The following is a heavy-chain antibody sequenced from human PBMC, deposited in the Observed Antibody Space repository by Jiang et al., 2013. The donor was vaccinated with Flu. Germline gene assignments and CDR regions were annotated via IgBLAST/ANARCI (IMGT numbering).Heavy chain of an antibody. V-gene: IGHV1-46*04. D-gene: IGHD1-26*01. Sequence: VQLVESGAEVKKPGASVKVSCKVSGDTFTSSSMHWVRQAPGQGLEWMGTIFPSDGSTRYAQKLQGRVTMTRDTSTSTVYMELSSLNSEDTAFYYCGRNSVGPTGFGYWGQGTLVTVSS. J-gene: IGHJ4*02. CDR2: IFPSDGST. CDR1: GDTFTSSS. CDR3: GRNSVGPTGFGY.